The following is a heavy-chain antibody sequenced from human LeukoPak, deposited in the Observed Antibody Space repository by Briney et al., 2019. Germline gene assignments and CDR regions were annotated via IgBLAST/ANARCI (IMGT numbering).Heavy chain of an antibody. D-gene: IGHD6-13*01. CDR1: GGTFSSYA. CDR3: ASGQLRIAAAGTQGLPTH. Sequence: SVKVSCKASGGTFSSYAISWVRQAPGQGLEWMGRIIPIFGTANYAQKFQGRVTMTRDTSTSTVYMELSSLRSEDTAVYYCASGQLRIAAAGTQGLPTHWGQGTLVTVSS. V-gene: IGHV1-69*05. J-gene: IGHJ4*02. CDR2: IIPIFGTA.